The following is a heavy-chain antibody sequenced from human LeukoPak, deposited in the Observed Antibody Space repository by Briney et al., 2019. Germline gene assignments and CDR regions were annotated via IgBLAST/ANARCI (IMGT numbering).Heavy chain of an antibody. CDR1: GYTFTSYG. V-gene: IGHV1-69*04. CDR2: IIPILGIA. D-gene: IGHD4-17*01. J-gene: IGHJ3*02. Sequence: ASVKVSCKASGYTFTSYGISWVRQAPGQGLEWMGRIIPILGIANYAQKFQGRVTITADKSTSTAYMELSSLRSEDTAVYYCARIPSLNYGDYDPYVLDIWGQGTMVTVSS. CDR3: ARIPSLNYGDYDPYVLDI.